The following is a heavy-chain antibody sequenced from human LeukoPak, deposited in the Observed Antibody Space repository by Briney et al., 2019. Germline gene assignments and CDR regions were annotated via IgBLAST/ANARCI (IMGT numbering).Heavy chain of an antibody. CDR1: GFTFSSYA. D-gene: IGHD3-3*01. J-gene: IGHJ4*02. V-gene: IGHV3-15*01. CDR2: IKSKTDGGTT. Sequence: GGSLRLSCAASGFTFSSYAMSWVRQAPGKGLEWVGRIKSKTDGGTTDYAAPVKGRFTISRDDSKNTLYLQMNSLKIEDTAVYYCTTSDFCSGYYTSDYWGQGTLVTVSS. CDR3: TTSDFCSGYYTSDY.